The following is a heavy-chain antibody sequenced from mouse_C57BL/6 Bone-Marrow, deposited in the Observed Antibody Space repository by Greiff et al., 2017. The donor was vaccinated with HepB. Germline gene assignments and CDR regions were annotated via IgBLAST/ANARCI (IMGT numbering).Heavy chain of an antibody. CDR3: ADYYGGY. V-gene: IGHV1-82*01. CDR2: IYPGDGDT. Sequence: VQLQQSGPELVKPGASVKISCKASGYAFSSSWMNWVKQRPGKGLEWIGRIYPGDGDTNYNGKFKGKATLTADKSSSTAYMQLSSLTSEDSAVYFCADYYGGYWGQGTTLTVSS. D-gene: IGHD1-1*01. CDR1: GYAFSSSW. J-gene: IGHJ2*01.